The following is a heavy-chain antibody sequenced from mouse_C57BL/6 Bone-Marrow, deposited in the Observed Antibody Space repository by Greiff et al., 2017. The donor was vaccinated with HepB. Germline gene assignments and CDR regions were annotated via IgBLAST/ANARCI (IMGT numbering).Heavy chain of an antibody. J-gene: IGHJ1*03. CDR3: ARSNDYDGYWYFDV. D-gene: IGHD2-4*01. CDR1: GYTFTSYW. V-gene: IGHV1-55*01. Sequence: QVQLQQSGAELVKPGASVKMSCKASGYTFTSYWITWVKQRPGQGLEWIGDIYPGSGSTNYNEKFKSKATLTVDTSSSTAYMQLSSLTSEDSAVYYCARSNDYDGYWYFDVWGTGTTVTVSS. CDR2: IYPGSGST.